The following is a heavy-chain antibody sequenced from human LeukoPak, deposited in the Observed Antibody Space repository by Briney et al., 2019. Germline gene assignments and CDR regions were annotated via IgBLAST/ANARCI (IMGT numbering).Heavy chain of an antibody. J-gene: IGHJ4*02. D-gene: IGHD6-19*01. Sequence: GRSLRLSCAASGFTFDDYAMHWVRQAPGKGLEGVSGISWNSGSIGYADSVKGRFTISRDNAKNSLYLQMNSLRAEDMALYYCAKDGGSGLDYWGQGTLVTVSS. CDR3: AKDGGSGLDY. V-gene: IGHV3-9*03. CDR1: GFTFDDYA. CDR2: ISWNSGSI.